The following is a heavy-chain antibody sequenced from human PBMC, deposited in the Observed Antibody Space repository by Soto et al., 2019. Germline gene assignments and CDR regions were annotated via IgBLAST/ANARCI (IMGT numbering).Heavy chain of an antibody. CDR2: ISSSSSTI. CDR1: GFTFSSYS. Sequence: GGSLRLSCAASGFTFSSYSMNWVRQAPGKGLEWVSYISSSSSTIYYADSVKGRFTISRDNAKNSLYLQMNSLRAEDTAVYYCARDLLSREANWFDPWGQGTLVTVSS. D-gene: IGHD1-26*01. CDR3: ARDLLSREANWFDP. V-gene: IGHV3-48*01. J-gene: IGHJ5*02.